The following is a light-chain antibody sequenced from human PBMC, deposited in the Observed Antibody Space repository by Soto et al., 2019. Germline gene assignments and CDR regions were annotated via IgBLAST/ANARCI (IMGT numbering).Light chain of an antibody. V-gene: IGLV2-14*01. Sequence: QSVLTQPASVSGSPGQSITLSCTGTSSDIGAYNYVSWYQQHPGKAPKLIIYEVNNRPSRISDRFSGSKSGNTASLTISGLQAEDEADYYCSSYSNSNTHVFGTGTKLTVL. CDR1: SSDIGAYNY. CDR3: SSYSNSNTHV. J-gene: IGLJ1*01. CDR2: EVN.